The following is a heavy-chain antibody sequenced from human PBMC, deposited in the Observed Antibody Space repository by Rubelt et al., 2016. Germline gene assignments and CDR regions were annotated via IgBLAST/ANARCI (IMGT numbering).Heavy chain of an antibody. CDR3: ASWPLGYCSGGTCYSFDY. V-gene: IGHV4-34*01. J-gene: IGHJ4*02. CDR2: INHSGST. D-gene: IGHD2-15*01. CDR1: GGSFSGYY. Sequence: QVQLQQWGAGLLKPSETLSLTCAVYGGSFSGYYWSWIRQPPGKGLEWIGEINHSGSTTYNPSLKSRVTMTVDTSKNQFSLRLSSLTAAYTAVYYCASWPLGYCSGGTCYSFDYWGQGTLVTVSS.